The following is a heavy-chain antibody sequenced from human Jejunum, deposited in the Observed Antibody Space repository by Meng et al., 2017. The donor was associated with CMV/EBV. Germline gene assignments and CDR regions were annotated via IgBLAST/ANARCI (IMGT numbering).Heavy chain of an antibody. CDR2: ITSETAGGAI. CDR1: GFTFRNAW. J-gene: IGHJ4*02. D-gene: IGHD1-26*01. CDR3: AKGGPLGSYFDY. V-gene: IGHV3-15*01. Sequence: SGFTFRNAWMPWVRQAPGKGLQWLGRITSETAGGAIDYAAPLEGRFTISRDDSKNTLYLQINSLKTEDTAVYYCAKGGPLGSYFDYWGQGALVTVSS.